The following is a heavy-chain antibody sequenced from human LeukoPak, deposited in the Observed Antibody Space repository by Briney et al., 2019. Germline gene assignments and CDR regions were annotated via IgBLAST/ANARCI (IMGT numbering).Heavy chain of an antibody. J-gene: IGHJ4*02. Sequence: GGSLRLSCAASGFTFSSYSMNWVRQGPGKGLEWVSSISSSSSYVYYADSVKGRFTISRDNAKNSLYLQMNSLRAEDTAVYYCARYAVAGIDYWGQGTLVTVSS. CDR2: ISSSSSYV. V-gene: IGHV3-21*01. D-gene: IGHD6-19*01. CDR3: ARYAVAGIDY. CDR1: GFTFSSYS.